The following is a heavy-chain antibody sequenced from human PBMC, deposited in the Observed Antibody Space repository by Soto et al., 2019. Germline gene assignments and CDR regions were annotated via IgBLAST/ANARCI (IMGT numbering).Heavy chain of an antibody. CDR2: ISAYNGNT. CDR1: GYTFTSYG. CDR3: ARDSWCISTSCYAPIDY. V-gene: IGHV1-18*01. D-gene: IGHD2-2*01. J-gene: IGHJ4*01. Sequence: QVQLVQSGAEVKKPGASVKVSCKASGYTFTSYGISWVRQAPGQGLEWMGWISAYNGNTNYAQKLQGRVTMTTDTSTSTAYMELRSLRSDDTAVYYCARDSWCISTSCYAPIDYWGHGTLVTVSS.